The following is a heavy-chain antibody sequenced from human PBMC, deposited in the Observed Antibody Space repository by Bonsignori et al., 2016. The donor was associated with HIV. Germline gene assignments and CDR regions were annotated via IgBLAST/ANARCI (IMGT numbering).Heavy chain of an antibody. CDR3: ARDDYGDYGPGLLALGI. CDR2: IYYSGST. CDR1: GGSISSYY. V-gene: IGHV4-59*01. Sequence: SETLSLTCTVSGGSISSYYWSWIRQPPGKGLEWIGYIYYSGSTNYNPSLKSRVTISVDTSKNQFSLKLSSVTAADTAVYYCARDDYGDYGPGLLALGIWGQGTMVTVSS. J-gene: IGHJ3*02. D-gene: IGHD4-17*01.